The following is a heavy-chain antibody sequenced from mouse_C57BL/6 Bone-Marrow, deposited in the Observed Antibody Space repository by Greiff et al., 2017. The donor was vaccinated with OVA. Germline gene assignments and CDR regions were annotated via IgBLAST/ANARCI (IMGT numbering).Heavy chain of an antibody. CDR3: ASDGSSPYWYFDF. CDR1: GYTFTSYW. Sequence: QVQLQQSGAELVRPGSSVKLSCKASGYTFTSYWMHWVKQRPIQGLEWIGNIDPSDSETNYNQKFKDKATLTVDKSSSKAYMQLSSLTSDDSAVDYCASDGSSPYWYFDFWGTGTTITVSS. D-gene: IGHD1-1*01. CDR2: IDPSDSET. J-gene: IGHJ1*03. V-gene: IGHV1-52*01.